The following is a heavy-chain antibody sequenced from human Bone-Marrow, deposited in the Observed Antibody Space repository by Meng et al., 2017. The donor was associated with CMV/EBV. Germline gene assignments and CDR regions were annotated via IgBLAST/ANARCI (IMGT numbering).Heavy chain of an antibody. V-gene: IGHV3-30-3*01. D-gene: IGHD6-6*01. CDR3: ASSVGAARPPPYYYYYGMDV. J-gene: IGHJ6*02. CDR2: ISYDGSNK. CDR1: GFTFSSYA. Sequence: GESLKISCAASGFTFSSYAMHWVRQAPGKGLEWVAVISYDGSNKYYADSVKGRFTISRDNSKNTLYLQMNSLRAEDTAVYYCASSVGAARPPPYYYYYGMDVWGQGTTVTVSS.